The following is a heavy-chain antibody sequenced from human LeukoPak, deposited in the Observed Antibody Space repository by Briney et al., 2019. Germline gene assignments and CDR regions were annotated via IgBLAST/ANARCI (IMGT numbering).Heavy chain of an antibody. J-gene: IGHJ4*02. D-gene: IGHD2-15*01. CDR2: ISSSSSYI. Sequence: PGGALRLSCAASGFTFSSYSMNWVRQAPWKGLDWVASISSSSSYIYYADSVKGRFTISRDNAKNSLYLQMNSLRAEDTAVYYCAKDTWIVVAATSVLDYWGQGTLVTVSS. CDR1: GFTFSSYS. CDR3: AKDTWIVVAATSVLDY. V-gene: IGHV3-21*01.